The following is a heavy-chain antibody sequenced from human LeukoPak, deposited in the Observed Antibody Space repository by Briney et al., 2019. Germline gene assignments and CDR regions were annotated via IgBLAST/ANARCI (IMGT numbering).Heavy chain of an antibody. CDR3: AREENYGMDV. Sequence: TSGASLQISCKGSGYSFTSYWIGWVRPLPGKGLEWMGIIYPGDSDTIYSPSFQGQVTISADKSISTAYLQWSSLKASDTAMYYCAREENYGMDVWGQGTTVTVSS. CDR2: IYPGDSDT. J-gene: IGHJ6*02. CDR1: GYSFTSYW. V-gene: IGHV5-51*01.